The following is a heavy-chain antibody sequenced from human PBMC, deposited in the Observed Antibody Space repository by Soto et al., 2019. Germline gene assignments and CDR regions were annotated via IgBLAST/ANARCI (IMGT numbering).Heavy chain of an antibody. Sequence: QVPLVQSGAEVKKPGASVKVSCKGSGYIFTTYSISWVRQAPGQGLEWMGGISAYNGNTNFAQKLQGRVTMTTDTSTSTAYMELRSLGSDDTAVYYCARGQYFDYWGQGTLVTVSS. CDR3: ARGQYFDY. CDR1: GYIFTTYS. CDR2: ISAYNGNT. J-gene: IGHJ4*02. V-gene: IGHV1-18*04.